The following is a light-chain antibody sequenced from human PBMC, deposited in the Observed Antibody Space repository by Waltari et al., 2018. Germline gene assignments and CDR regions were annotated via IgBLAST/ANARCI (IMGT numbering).Light chain of an antibody. CDR1: QNILYSSNSKNY. Sequence: DIVMTQSPDSLAVSLGERATINCKSSQNILYSSNSKNYLAWYQHKPGQPPKLLFYWASTRESGVPDRFSGSGSGTDFTLTISSLQAEDVAVYYCQQYYSIPYTFGQGTKVDMK. CDR3: QQYYSIPYT. CDR2: WAS. V-gene: IGKV4-1*01. J-gene: IGKJ2*01.